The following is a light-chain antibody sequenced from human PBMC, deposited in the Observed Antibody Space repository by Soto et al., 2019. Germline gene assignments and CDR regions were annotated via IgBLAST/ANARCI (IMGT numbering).Light chain of an antibody. CDR3: QQYNNWPPGT. Sequence: EIVLTQSPGTLSLSPGERATPSCRASQTVNNNLAWYQQKPGQAPRLLIYGASTRATGIPARFSGSGSGTEFTLTISSLQSEDFAVYYCQQYNNWPPGTFGQGTKVDI. V-gene: IGKV3-15*01. CDR2: GAS. J-gene: IGKJ1*01. CDR1: QTVNNN.